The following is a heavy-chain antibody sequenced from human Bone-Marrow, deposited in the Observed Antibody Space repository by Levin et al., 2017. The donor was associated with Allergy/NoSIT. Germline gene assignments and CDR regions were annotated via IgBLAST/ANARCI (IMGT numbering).Heavy chain of an antibody. CDR2: INPSGGST. D-gene: IGHD6-13*01. J-gene: IGHJ4*02. V-gene: IGHV1-46*01. Sequence: PEASVKVSCKASGYTFPSYFMHWVRQAPGQGLEWMGIINPSGGSTSYAQKFQRRVSMTKDTSTSTLYMELSSLRSEDTAVYYCARGPYSSRPYQIGSASDYFDNWGQGTLVTVSS. CDR1: GYTFPSYF. CDR3: ARGPYSSRPYQIGSASDYFDN.